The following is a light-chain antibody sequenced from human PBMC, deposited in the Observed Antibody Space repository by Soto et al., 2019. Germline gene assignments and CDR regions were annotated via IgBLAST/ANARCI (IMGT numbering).Light chain of an antibody. CDR3: CSYAGSYTVL. CDR2: DVF. V-gene: IGLV2-11*01. J-gene: IGLJ2*01. CDR1: SSDVGGYDY. Sequence: QSALTQPRSVSGSPGQSVTISCTGTSSDVGGYDYVSWYQQHPGKVPKLIIYDVFKRPSGVPDRYSGSKSGNTASLTISGLQPDDEADYYCCSYAGSYTVLFGGGTKLTVL.